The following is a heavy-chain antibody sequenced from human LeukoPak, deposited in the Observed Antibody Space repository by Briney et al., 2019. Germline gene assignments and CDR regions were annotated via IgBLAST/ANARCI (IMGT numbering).Heavy chain of an antibody. Sequence: SQTLSLTCTVSGASISTSSYYWSWIRQPAGKGLEWIGRIYANGSTKYNPSLKSRVTISVDTSKNQFSLKLSSMTAADTAVYYCARELRFLDLYFDYWGPGTLVTVSS. J-gene: IGHJ4*02. D-gene: IGHD3-3*01. CDR2: IYANGST. CDR1: GASISTSSYY. V-gene: IGHV4-61*02. CDR3: ARELRFLDLYFDY.